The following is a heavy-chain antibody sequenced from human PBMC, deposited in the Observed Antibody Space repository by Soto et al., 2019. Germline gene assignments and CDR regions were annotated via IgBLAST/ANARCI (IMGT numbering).Heavy chain of an antibody. CDR2: INPNSGGT. CDR3: AKSTRITMVRGVISFDP. D-gene: IGHD3-10*01. J-gene: IGHJ5*02. V-gene: IGHV1-2*02. Sequence: ASVKVSCKASGYTITGYYMHWVLQTPGQGLEWMGWINPNSGGTNYAQKFQGRVTMTRDTSISTAYMVLSRLRADDTAVYYCAKSTRITMVRGVISFDPRGQGNLVTVSS. CDR1: GYTITGYY.